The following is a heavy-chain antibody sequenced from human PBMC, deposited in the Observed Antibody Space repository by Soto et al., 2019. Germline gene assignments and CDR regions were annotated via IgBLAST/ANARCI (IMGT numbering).Heavy chain of an antibody. J-gene: IGHJ5*02. Sequence: QVQLVQSGAEVKKPGASVKVSCKASGYTFTSYGISWVRQAPGQGLEWMGWISAYNGNTNYAQKLKGRVTMTTDTSTSSAYMELRRLSSYDTAVYYCARDRQRYGSSCFDPWGQGTLVTVSS. D-gene: IGHD6-13*01. CDR1: GYTFTSYG. V-gene: IGHV1-18*01. CDR3: ARDRQRYGSSCFDP. CDR2: ISAYNGNT.